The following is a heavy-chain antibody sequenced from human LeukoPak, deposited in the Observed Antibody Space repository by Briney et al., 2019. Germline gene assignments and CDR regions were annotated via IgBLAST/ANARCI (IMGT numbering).Heavy chain of an antibody. CDR2: IRYDGSNK. CDR3: ARDRSIAAAGNFDY. D-gene: IGHD6-13*01. J-gene: IGHJ4*02. Sequence: PGGSLRLSCAASGFTFSSYGMHWVRQAPGKGLEWVAFIRYDGSNKYYADSVKGRFTISRDNSKNTLYLQMNSLRAEDTAVYYCARDRSIAAAGNFDYWGQGTLVTVSS. V-gene: IGHV3-30*02. CDR1: GFTFSSYG.